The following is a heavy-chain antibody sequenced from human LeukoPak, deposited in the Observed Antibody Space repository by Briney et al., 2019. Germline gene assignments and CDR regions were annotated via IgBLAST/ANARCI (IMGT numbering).Heavy chain of an antibody. CDR2: ISPSGTDI. V-gene: IGHV3-11*01. Sequence: GSLRLSCAVSAFTFSDNYMTWIRQAPGKGLESVSYISPSGTDISYADSVKGRFTISRDNAKNSLYLQMNSLRAEDTAVYYCARDLMGIAYRGAFYYWGQGTLVTVSS. D-gene: IGHD6-13*01. J-gene: IGHJ4*02. CDR1: AFTFSDNY. CDR3: ARDLMGIAYRGAFYY.